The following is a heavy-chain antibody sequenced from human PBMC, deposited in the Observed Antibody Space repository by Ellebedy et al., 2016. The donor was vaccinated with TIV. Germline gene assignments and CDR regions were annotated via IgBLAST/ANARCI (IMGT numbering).Heavy chain of an antibody. CDR3: ARSYYDRLLDY. CDR1: GFTVSSNY. V-gene: IGHV3-66*01. J-gene: IGHJ4*02. CDR2: IYSGGGI. D-gene: IGHD3-22*01. Sequence: GGSLRLSCAASGFTVSSNYMSWVRQAPGKGLEWVSLIYSGGGIYYADSVKGRFTISRDNAKNSLYLQMNSLRAEDTAVYYCARSYYDRLLDYWGQGTLVTVSS.